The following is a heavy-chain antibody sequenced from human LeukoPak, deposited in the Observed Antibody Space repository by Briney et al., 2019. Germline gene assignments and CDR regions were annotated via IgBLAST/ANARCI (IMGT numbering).Heavy chain of an antibody. J-gene: IGHJ6*03. CDR1: GFTFSNYW. D-gene: IGHD6-6*01. V-gene: IGHV3-74*01. CDR3: ASSGRQLKPSYYYYYYMDV. CDR2: INSDGINT. Sequence: PGGSLRLSCAASGFTFSNYWMHWVRQAPGKGLVWVSRINSDGINTSYADSVKGRFTISRDNAKNTLNLQMNSLRAEDTAVYYCASSGRQLKPSYYYYYYMDVWGKGTTVTVSS.